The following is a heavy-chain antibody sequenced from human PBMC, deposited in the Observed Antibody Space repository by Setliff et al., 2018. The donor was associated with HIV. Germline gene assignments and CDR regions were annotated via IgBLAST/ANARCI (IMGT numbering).Heavy chain of an antibody. J-gene: IGHJ3*02. CDR2: IDPSGGST. CDR1: GYTFTNYF. CDR3: ARTMIVVVIGDAFDI. Sequence: GASVKVSCKASGYTFTNYFMHWVRQAPGQGLEWMGIIDPSGGSTTYAQKFQGRLTMTRDTSTSTVYMELSSLRSEDTAVYYCARTMIVVVIGDAFDIWGQGTMVTVSS. D-gene: IGHD3-22*01. V-gene: IGHV1-46*01.